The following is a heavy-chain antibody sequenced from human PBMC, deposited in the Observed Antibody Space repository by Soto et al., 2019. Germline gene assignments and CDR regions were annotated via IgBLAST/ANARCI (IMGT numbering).Heavy chain of an antibody. Sequence: QVQLQESGPGLVKPSGTLSLTCAVSGGSISYSHWWIRVRQPPGKGLEWIGEIYHSGNTNYNPSLKSRVTMSVDKSKNQFSLKLSSVTAADTAVYYCARGNTVTTSYFDYWGQGTLVTVSS. CDR1: GGSISYSHW. V-gene: IGHV4-4*02. CDR3: ARGNTVTTSYFDY. J-gene: IGHJ4*02. CDR2: IYHSGNT. D-gene: IGHD4-17*01.